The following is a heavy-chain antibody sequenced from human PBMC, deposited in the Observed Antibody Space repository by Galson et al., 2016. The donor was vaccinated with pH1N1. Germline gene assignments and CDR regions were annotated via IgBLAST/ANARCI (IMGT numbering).Heavy chain of an antibody. CDR2: IGHSGST. V-gene: IGHV4-34*01. CDR3: ASQPATAIRAFFDS. J-gene: IGHJ4*02. CDR1: GRSFSGYY. D-gene: IGHD2-2*02. Sequence: SETLSLTCAVYGRSFSGYYWSWIRQPPGKGLEWIGEIGHSGSTNYNPSLKSRVTISVDTSKSQFSLRLSSVTAADTAVYYCASQPATAIRAFFDSWGQGTLVIVSS.